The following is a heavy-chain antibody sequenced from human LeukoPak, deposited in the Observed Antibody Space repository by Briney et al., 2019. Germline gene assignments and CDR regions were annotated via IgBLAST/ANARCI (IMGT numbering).Heavy chain of an antibody. D-gene: IGHD2-2*01. CDR2: ISSSSSYI. Sequence: GGSLRLSCAASGFTFSSYSMNWVRQAPGKGLEWVSSISSSSSYIYYADSVKGRFTISRDNAKNSLYLQMNSLRAEDTAVYYCARDGEYQLLSSQTFDYWGQGTLVTVSS. CDR1: GFTFSSYS. CDR3: ARDGEYQLLSSQTFDY. V-gene: IGHV3-21*01. J-gene: IGHJ4*02.